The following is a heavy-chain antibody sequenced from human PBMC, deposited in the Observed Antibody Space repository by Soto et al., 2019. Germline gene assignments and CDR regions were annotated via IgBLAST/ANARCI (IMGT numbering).Heavy chain of an antibody. J-gene: IGHJ4*02. CDR2: ISYDGSNK. CDR3: ARFKGCSGGGCYSYFDY. CDR1: GFTFSSYA. Sequence: QVQLVESGGGVVQPGRSLRLSCAASGFTFSSYAMHWVRQAPGKGLEWEAVISYDGSNKYYADSVKGRFTISRDNSKNTLYLQMNSLRAEDTAVHYCARFKGCSGGGCYSYFDYWGQGTLVTVSS. D-gene: IGHD2-15*01. V-gene: IGHV3-30-3*01.